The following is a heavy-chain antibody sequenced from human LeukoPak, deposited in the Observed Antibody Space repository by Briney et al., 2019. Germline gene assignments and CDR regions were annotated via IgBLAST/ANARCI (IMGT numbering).Heavy chain of an antibody. J-gene: IGHJ4*02. V-gene: IGHV4-4*07. D-gene: IGHD6-19*01. Sequence: SETLSLTCTVSGGSISSYYWSWIRQPAGKGLEWIGRIYTSGSTNYNPSLKGRVTMSVDTSKNQFSLKLSSVTAADTAVYYCAGRIAVAGFDYWGQGTLVTVSS. CDR1: GGSISSYY. CDR2: IYTSGST. CDR3: AGRIAVAGFDY.